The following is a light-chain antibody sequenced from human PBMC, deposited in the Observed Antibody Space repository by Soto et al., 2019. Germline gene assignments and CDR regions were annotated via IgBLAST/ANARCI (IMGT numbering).Light chain of an antibody. V-gene: IGKV1-9*01. CDR3: QQLNTFPIT. CDR2: PSS. J-gene: IGKJ5*01. CDR1: QGISSY. Sequence: DIQLTQSPSFLSASVGVRVTITCRASQGISSYLAWYPQTPEKAPKLLIYPSSTLQSGVPSRFSGSGSGTEFTLTISNLQPEDFATYFCQQLNTFPITFGQGTRLEIK.